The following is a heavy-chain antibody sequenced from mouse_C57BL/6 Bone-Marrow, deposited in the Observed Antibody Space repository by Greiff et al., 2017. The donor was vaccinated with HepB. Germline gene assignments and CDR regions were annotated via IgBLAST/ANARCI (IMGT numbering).Heavy chain of an antibody. CDR1: GFSLTSYG. V-gene: IGHV2-6-1*01. Sequence: QVQLQQSGPGLVAPSQSLSITCTVSGFSLTSYGVHWVRQPPGKGLEWLVVIWSDGSTTYNSALKSRLSISKDNSKSQVFLKMNSLQTDDTAMYYCARQDDYDEKTWFAYWGQGTLVTVSA. CDR3: ARQDDYDEKTWFAY. CDR2: IWSDGST. D-gene: IGHD2-4*01. J-gene: IGHJ3*01.